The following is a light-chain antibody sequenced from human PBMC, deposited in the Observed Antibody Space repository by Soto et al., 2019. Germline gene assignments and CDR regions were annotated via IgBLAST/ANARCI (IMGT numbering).Light chain of an antibody. Sequence: DIQMTQSPSSLSASVGDRVTITCRASQDISNYLAWYQQKPGKVPELLIYAASTLQSVVPSRFSGSGSGTDFTLPITSLQPEDVANYYCQKYDTAPWTFGQGTKVEIK. CDR1: QDISNY. CDR3: QKYDTAPWT. CDR2: AAS. J-gene: IGKJ1*01. V-gene: IGKV1-27*01.